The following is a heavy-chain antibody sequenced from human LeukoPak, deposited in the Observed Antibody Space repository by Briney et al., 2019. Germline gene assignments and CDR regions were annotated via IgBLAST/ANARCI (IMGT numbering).Heavy chain of an antibody. CDR1: GFTLSSYG. V-gene: IGHV3-23*01. J-gene: IGHJ4*02. D-gene: IGHD1-26*01. CDR3: AKVVTGGTYWGPFDY. CDR2: VSGGGNNI. Sequence: GGSLRLSCAASGFTLSSYGMSWVRQAPGKGLEWVSVVSGGGNNIYYADSVKGRFTISRDNSKNTLYLQMNSLRVEDTAVYYCAKVVTGGTYWGPFDYWGQGTLVTVSS.